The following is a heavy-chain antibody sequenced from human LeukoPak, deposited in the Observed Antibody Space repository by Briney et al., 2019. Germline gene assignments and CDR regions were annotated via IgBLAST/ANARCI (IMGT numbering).Heavy chain of an antibody. V-gene: IGHV4-39*01. D-gene: IGHD3-10*01. J-gene: IGHJ4*02. CDR3: ASERYGSRSLDY. Sequence: SETLSLTCTVSGGSISSSSYYWGWIRQPPGKGLEWIGSIYYSGSTYYNPSLKSRVTISVDTSKNQFSLKLSSVTAADTAVYYCASERYGSRSLDYWGQGTLVTVSS. CDR1: GGSISSSSYY. CDR2: IYYSGST.